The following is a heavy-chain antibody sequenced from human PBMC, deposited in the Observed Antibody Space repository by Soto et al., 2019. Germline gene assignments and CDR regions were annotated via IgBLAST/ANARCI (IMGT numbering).Heavy chain of an antibody. Sequence: ASVKVSCKASGYTFTSYDINWVRQATGQGLEWMGWMNPNSGNTGYAQKFQGRVTMTRNTSISTAYMELSSLRSEDTAVYYCAREGQDYYDSSGPVRNWYFDLWGRGTLVTVSS. CDR3: AREGQDYYDSSGPVRNWYFDL. CDR1: GYTFTSYD. J-gene: IGHJ2*01. CDR2: MNPNSGNT. V-gene: IGHV1-8*01. D-gene: IGHD3-22*01.